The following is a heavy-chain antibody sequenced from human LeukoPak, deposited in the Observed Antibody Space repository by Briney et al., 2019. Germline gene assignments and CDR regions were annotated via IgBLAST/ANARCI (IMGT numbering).Heavy chain of an antibody. CDR3: ARRRDGYNYEADY. V-gene: IGHV3-48*01. CDR1: GFTFSNYN. Sequence: GGSLRLPCAASGFTFSNYNMNWVRQAPGKGLEWVSYISSSSSTIYYADSVKGRFTISRDNAKNSLYLQMNSLRAEDTAVYYCARRRDGYNYEADYWGQGTLVTVSS. CDR2: ISSSSSTI. J-gene: IGHJ4*02. D-gene: IGHD5-24*01.